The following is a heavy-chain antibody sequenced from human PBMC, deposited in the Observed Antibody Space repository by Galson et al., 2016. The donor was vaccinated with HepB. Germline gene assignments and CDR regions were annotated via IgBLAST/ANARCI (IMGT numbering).Heavy chain of an antibody. Sequence: SVKVSCKASGYTFTGYGISWVRQAPGQGLEWMGIINPGHGGTTYAQRFRGRLTMTRDTSTTTAYMDLSSLESEDSAVYYCAREFYGGYFDYWGQGTLVTVSS. CDR2: INPGHGGT. V-gene: IGHV1-46*01. CDR1: GYTFTGYG. D-gene: IGHD4-17*01. J-gene: IGHJ4*02. CDR3: AREFYGGYFDY.